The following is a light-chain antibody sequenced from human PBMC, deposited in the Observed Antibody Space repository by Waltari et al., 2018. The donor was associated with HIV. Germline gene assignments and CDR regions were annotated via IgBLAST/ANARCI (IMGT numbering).Light chain of an antibody. V-gene: IGLV1-44*01. CDR1: TSNIGTNT. CDR2: TDN. Sequence: QSVLTQPPSASGAPGQSITISCSGSTSNIGTNTVNWYQQAPGSAPRFLFYTDNHRFTGVPDRFSGSKSGTSASLAINGLQSEDEASYFCATWDDSLNGLVFGTGTWVTVL. J-gene: IGLJ1*01. CDR3: ATWDDSLNGLV.